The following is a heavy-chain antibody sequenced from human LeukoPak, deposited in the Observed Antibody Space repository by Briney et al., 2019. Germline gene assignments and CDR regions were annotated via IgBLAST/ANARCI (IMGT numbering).Heavy chain of an antibody. D-gene: IGHD3-10*01. Sequence: GGSLRLSCTASGFTFSDYWMHWVRQAPGKELVWVSGTNTDGSSTTYAASVKGRFTISRDNAKNTVYLEMNSLRAEDTAVYYCARGMTYYYGSGKFDYWGQGSLVTVSS. J-gene: IGHJ4*02. CDR1: GFTFSDYW. V-gene: IGHV3-74*01. CDR2: TNTDGSST. CDR3: ARGMTYYYGSGKFDY.